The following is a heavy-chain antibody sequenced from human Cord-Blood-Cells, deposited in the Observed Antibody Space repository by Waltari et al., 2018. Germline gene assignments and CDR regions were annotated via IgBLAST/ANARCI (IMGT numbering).Heavy chain of an antibody. CDR1: GGSFSGYS. Sequence: QVQLQQWGAGLLKPSETLSLTCAVYGGSFSGYSWSWIRQPPGKGLEWIGEINHSGGTNYNPSLKSRVTISVDTSKNQFSLKLSSVTAADTAVYYCARGGGRRSGWYLRDDAFDIWGQGTMVTVSS. CDR2: INHSGGT. D-gene: IGHD6-19*01. J-gene: IGHJ3*02. V-gene: IGHV4-34*01. CDR3: ARGGGRRSGWYLRDDAFDI.